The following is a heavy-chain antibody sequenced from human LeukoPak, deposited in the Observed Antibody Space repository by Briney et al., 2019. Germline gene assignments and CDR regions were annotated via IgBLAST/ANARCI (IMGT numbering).Heavy chain of an antibody. J-gene: IGHJ4*02. V-gene: IGHV4-34*01. CDR1: GGSFSGYY. D-gene: IGHD3-22*01. CDR2: INHGGST. CDR3: ARGQKWLSFYYFDF. Sequence: PSETLSLTCAVYGGSFSGYYWTWIRQPPGKGLGWIGEINHGGSTNYNPSLKSRVNISMDTSKNQFSQKLNSVTAADTAIYYCARGQKWLSFYYFDFWGQGTLVTVSS.